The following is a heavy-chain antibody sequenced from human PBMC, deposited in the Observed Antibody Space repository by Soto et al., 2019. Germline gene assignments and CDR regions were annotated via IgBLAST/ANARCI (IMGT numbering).Heavy chain of an antibody. J-gene: IGHJ6*02. CDR3: AGQMTTVTTLYYGMDV. CDR1: GFTFSSYA. V-gene: IGHV3-23*01. Sequence: EVQLLESGGGLVQPGGSLRLSCAASGFTFSSYAMSWVRQAPGKGLEWVSAISGSGGSTYYADSVKGRFTISRDNSKNTLYLQMNSLRAEDTAVYYCAGQMTTVTTLYYGMDVWGQGTTVTVSS. CDR2: ISGSGGST. D-gene: IGHD4-17*01.